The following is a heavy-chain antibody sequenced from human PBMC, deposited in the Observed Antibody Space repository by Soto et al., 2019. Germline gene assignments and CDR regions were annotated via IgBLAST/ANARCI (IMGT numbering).Heavy chain of an antibody. J-gene: IGHJ4*02. V-gene: IGHV1-69*12. CDR1: GGTFSTYA. D-gene: IGHD5-18*01. CDR2: ILPMFGTA. Sequence: QVQLVQSGAEVKKPESSVKVSCKAPGGTFSTYAISWVRQAPGQGLEWMGGILPMFGTANYEQRFQDRVTITADESTNTVYMELSSLRSEDTAVYFCASGIQLWLRRINNGYSGWGQGTLVNVSS. CDR3: ASGIQLWLRRINNGYSG.